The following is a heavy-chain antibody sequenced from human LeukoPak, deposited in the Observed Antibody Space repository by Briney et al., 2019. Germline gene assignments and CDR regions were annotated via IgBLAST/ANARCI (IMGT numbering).Heavy chain of an antibody. V-gene: IGHV1-69*05. J-gene: IGHJ5*02. CDR3: ARDKTIFGPPAWFDP. D-gene: IGHD3-9*01. CDR1: GGTFSSYA. Sequence: SVKVSCKASGGTFSSYAISWVRQAPGQGLEWMGRIIPIFGTADYAQKFQGRVTITTGESTSTAYMELSSLRSEDTAVYYCARDKTIFGPPAWFDPWGQGTLVTVSS. CDR2: IIPIFGTA.